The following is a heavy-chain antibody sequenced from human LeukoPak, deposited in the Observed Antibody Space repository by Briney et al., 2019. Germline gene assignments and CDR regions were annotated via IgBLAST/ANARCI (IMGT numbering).Heavy chain of an antibody. CDR2: ISAYNGNT. Sequence: ASVKVSFKASGYTFTSYGISWVRQAPGQGLEWMGWISAYNGNTNYAQKLQGRVTMTTDTSTSTAYMELRSLRSDDTAVYYCARGLSVGYCSSTSCSDWDYYGMDVWGQGTTVTVSS. V-gene: IGHV1-18*01. D-gene: IGHD2-2*01. J-gene: IGHJ6*02. CDR3: ARGLSVGYCSSTSCSDWDYYGMDV. CDR1: GYTFTSYG.